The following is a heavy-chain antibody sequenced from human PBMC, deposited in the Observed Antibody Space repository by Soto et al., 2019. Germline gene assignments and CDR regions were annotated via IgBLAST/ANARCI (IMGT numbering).Heavy chain of an antibody. V-gene: IGHV3-23*01. CDR2: ISGSGGST. CDR3: AKDWIVVVPAAMQYYFDY. Sequence: EVQLLESGGGLVQPGGSLRLSCAASGFTFSSYAMSWVRQAPGKGLEWVSAISGSGGSTYYADSVKGRFTISRDNSKNTLILQMNSLRAEDTAVYYCAKDWIVVVPAAMQYYFDYWGQGTLVTVSS. J-gene: IGHJ4*02. D-gene: IGHD2-2*01. CDR1: GFTFSSYA.